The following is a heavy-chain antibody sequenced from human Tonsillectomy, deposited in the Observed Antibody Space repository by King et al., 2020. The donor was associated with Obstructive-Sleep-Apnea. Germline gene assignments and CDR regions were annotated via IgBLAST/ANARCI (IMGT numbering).Heavy chain of an antibody. V-gene: IGHV4-30-4*01. CDR2: TYYSGST. CDR3: ARAGDGYDTLTGTIDY. CDR1: GDSITSGDYY. Sequence: VQLQESGPGLVKPSQTLSLTCTVSGDSITSGDYYWSWVRQPPGKGLEWIGYTYYSGSTYYNSSLKSRVTISVDTSKNQFSLKLSSVTAADTALYYCARAGDGYDTLTGTIDYWGQGTLVSVSS. J-gene: IGHJ4*02. D-gene: IGHD3-9*01.